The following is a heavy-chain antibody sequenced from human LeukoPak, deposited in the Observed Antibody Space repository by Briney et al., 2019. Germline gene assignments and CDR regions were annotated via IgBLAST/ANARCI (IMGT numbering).Heavy chain of an antibody. D-gene: IGHD1-14*01. CDR1: GFTFSTYW. J-gene: IGHJ4*02. CDR2: INSDGSNT. V-gene: IGHV3-74*01. Sequence: EGSLRLSCAASGFTFSTYWMHWVRQAPGKGLVWVSRINSDGSNTNYADSVKGRFTISRDNAKNTLYLQMDSLRAEDTAVYYCVQEINRGDRRYFDYWGQGTLVTVSS. CDR3: VQEINRGDRRYFDY.